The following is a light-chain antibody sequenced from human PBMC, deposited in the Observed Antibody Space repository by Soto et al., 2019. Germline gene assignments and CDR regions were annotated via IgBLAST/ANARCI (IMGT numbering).Light chain of an antibody. J-gene: IGKJ2*01. CDR1: QTITLNY. Sequence: ENVLTQSPGTLSLFPGEGATLSCRASQTITLNYLAWYQQKPGQAPRLLISGASSRATGIPDRFSGSGSGTDFTLTISRLEPEDFAVYYCQQYGSAPYTFGQGTMLESK. V-gene: IGKV3-20*01. CDR2: GAS. CDR3: QQYGSAPYT.